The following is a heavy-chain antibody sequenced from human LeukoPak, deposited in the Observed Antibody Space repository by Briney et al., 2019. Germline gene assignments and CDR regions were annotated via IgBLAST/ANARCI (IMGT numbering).Heavy chain of an antibody. CDR2: IRYDGSNK. V-gene: IGHV3-30*02. J-gene: IGHJ3*02. Sequence: GGSLRLSCAASGFTFSSYGMHWVRQAPGKGLEWVAFIRYDGSNKYYADSVKGRFTISRGNSKNTLYLQMNSLRAEDTAVYYCAKDRSGAAAVPDAFDIWGQGTMVTVSS. CDR3: AKDRSGAAAVPDAFDI. CDR1: GFTFSSYG. D-gene: IGHD6-13*01.